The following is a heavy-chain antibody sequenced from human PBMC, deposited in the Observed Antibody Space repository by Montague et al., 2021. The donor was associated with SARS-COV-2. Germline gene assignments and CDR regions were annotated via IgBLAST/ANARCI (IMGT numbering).Heavy chain of an antibody. V-gene: IGHV4-34*01. CDR1: GGSFSGYC. CDR3: ARRGSSVWGVTVSAELDY. CDR2: INQSGRT. D-gene: IGHD3-10*01. J-gene: IGHJ4*02. Sequence: SETLSLTCAVYGGSFSGYCWSWIRQPPEKGLEWIGEINQSGRTNNNPSLKSRVIISVDTSKNQFSLKLSSVTAADTAVHYCARRGSSVWGVTVSAELDYWGQGILVIVSS.